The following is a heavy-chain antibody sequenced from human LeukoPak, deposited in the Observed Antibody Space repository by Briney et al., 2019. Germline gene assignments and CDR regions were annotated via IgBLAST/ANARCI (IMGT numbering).Heavy chain of an antibody. CDR3: ARVGFAVRGNYYYYYMDV. CDR1: GYTFTSYD. V-gene: IGHV1-8*03. Sequence: ASVKVSCKASGYTFTSYDINWVRQATGQGLEWMGWMNPNSGNTGYAQKFQGRVTITRNTSISTAYMELSSLRSEDTAVYYCARVGFAVRGNYYYYYMDVWGKGTTVTVSS. D-gene: IGHD3-10*01. CDR2: MNPNSGNT. J-gene: IGHJ6*03.